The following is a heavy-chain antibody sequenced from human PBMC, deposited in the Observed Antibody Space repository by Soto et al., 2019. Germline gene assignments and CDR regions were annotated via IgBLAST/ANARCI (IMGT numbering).Heavy chain of an antibody. CDR3: ARAPTVTSNWFDP. D-gene: IGHD4-4*01. CDR1: GFTFSSYS. V-gene: IGHV3-21*01. CDR2: ISSSSSYI. Sequence: GGSLRLSCAASGFTFSSYSMNWVRQAPGKGLEWVSSISSSSSYIYYADSVKGRFTISRDNAKNSLYLQMNSLRAEDTAVYYCARAPTVTSNWFDPWGQGTLVTVSS. J-gene: IGHJ5*02.